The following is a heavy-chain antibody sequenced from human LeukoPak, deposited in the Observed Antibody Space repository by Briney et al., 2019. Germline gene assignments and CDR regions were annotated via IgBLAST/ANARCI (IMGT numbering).Heavy chain of an antibody. D-gene: IGHD3-3*01. CDR3: ASQGRNFWSGTKRHYYYMDV. J-gene: IGHJ6*03. CDR1: GGSISSSSYY. Sequence: PSETLSLTCTVSGGSISSSSYYWGWIRQPPGKGLEWIGSIYYSGSTYYNPSLKSRVTISVDTSKNQFSLKLSSVTAADTAVYYCASQGRNFWSGTKRHYYYMDVWGKGTTVTVSS. V-gene: IGHV4-39*01. CDR2: IYYSGST.